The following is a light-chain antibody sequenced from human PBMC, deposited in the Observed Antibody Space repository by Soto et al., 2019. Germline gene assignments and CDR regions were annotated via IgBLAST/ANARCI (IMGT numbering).Light chain of an antibody. CDR1: QSVSSY. Sequence: EIVLTQSPATLSLSPGERATLSCRASQSVSSYLAWYQQKPGQAPRLLIYDASNRATGIPARFSGSGSGTDFTLTISSLKPEDFAVYYCQLRSNWSLTFGGGTKVEIK. J-gene: IGKJ4*01. CDR3: QLRSNWSLT. CDR2: DAS. V-gene: IGKV3-11*01.